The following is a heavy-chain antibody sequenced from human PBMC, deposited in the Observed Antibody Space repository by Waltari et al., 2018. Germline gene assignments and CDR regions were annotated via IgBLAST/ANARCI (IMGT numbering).Heavy chain of an antibody. D-gene: IGHD2-2*01. Sequence: QVQLQQWGAGLLKPSETLSLTCAVYGGSFSGYYWSWIRQPPGKGLEWIGKINHSGSTNYNPSLKSRVTISVDTSKNQFSLKLSSVTAADTAVYYCARVVVVPAASHNWFDPWGQGTLVTVSS. CDR3: ARVVVVPAASHNWFDP. CDR2: INHSGST. CDR1: GGSFSGYY. V-gene: IGHV4-34*01. J-gene: IGHJ5*02.